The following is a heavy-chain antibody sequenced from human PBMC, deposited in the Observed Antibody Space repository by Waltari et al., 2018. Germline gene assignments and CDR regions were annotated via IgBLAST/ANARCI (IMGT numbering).Heavy chain of an antibody. Sequence: QVHLVQSGAEVKQPGASVKISCKTSGYNFRNYMIQWVRQAPGQRPEWMGWINGGTGDTHYSQTFRGRVTLTRDTEATTVFMEMTGLTSADTATYYCGRDIAEVPAAAVALEFWGQGTLVSVSS. CDR1: GYNFRNYM. V-gene: IGHV1-3*01. J-gene: IGHJ4*02. CDR3: GRDIAEVPAAAVALEF. D-gene: IGHD2-21*01. CDR2: INGGTGDT.